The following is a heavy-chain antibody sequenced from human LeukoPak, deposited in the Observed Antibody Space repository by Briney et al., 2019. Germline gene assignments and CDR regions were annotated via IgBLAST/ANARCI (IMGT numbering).Heavy chain of an antibody. V-gene: IGHV1-69*04. CDR2: IIPILGIA. Sequence: ASVKVSCKASGGTFSSYAISWVRQAPGQGLEWMGRIIPILGIANYAQKFQGRATITADKSTSTAYMELSSLRSEDTAVYYCARVVSSGSLDYWGQGTLVTVSS. D-gene: IGHD3-22*01. CDR3: ARVVSSGSLDY. CDR1: GGTFSSYA. J-gene: IGHJ4*02.